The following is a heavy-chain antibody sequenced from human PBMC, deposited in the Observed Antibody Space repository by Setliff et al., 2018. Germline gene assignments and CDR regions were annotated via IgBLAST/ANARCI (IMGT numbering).Heavy chain of an antibody. CDR3: ARVSGFLYVDV. V-gene: IGHV4-61*09. J-gene: IGHJ6*03. CDR2: IYTSWST. D-gene: IGHD3-3*01. CDR1: GDSISSRTSY. Sequence: KTSETLSLTCTVSGDSISSRTSYWSWIRQPAGKGLEWIGHIYTSWSTNYNPSLQSRAPISLDTSKNQFSLQLSSVSAADTALYYCARVSGFLYVDVWGKGTTVTVSS.